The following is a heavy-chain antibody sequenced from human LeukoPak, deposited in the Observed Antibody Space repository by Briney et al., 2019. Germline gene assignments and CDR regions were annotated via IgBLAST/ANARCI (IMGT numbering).Heavy chain of an antibody. D-gene: IGHD2-2*01. V-gene: IGHV4-34*01. CDR2: VNHSGST. J-gene: IGHJ4*02. Sequence: PSETLSLTCAVYGGSFSTYYWSWIRQPPRKGLEWVGEVNHSGSTNYNPSLKSRVTLSVDTSKTQFSLMLSSVTAAHTAVYYCARAMPTRRTYDYWGQGTLVTVSS. CDR1: GGSFSTYY. CDR3: ARAMPTRRTYDY.